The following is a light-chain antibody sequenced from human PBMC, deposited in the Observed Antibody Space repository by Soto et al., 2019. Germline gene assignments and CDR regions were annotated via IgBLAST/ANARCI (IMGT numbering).Light chain of an antibody. CDR3: QQYGSSPLT. V-gene: IGKV3-20*01. J-gene: IGKJ4*01. CDR2: GAS. Sequence: IVLAQSPGTLSLSPGERATLSCRASQSVSRRYLAWYQQKPGQAPRLLIYGASSRATGIPDRFSGSGSGTDFTLTINRLEPEDFAVYYCQQYGSSPLTFGGGTKVEIK. CDR1: QSVSRRY.